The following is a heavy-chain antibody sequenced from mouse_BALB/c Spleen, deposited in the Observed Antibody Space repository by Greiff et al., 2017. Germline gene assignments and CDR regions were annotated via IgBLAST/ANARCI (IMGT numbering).Heavy chain of an antibody. CDR2: IWSGGST. Sequence: VQRVESGPGLVQPSQSLSITCTVSGFSLTSYGVHWVRQSPGKGLEWLGVIWSGGSTDYNAAFISRLSISKDNSKSQVFFKMNSLQADDTAIYYCARNRETGPYYFDYWGQGTTLTVSS. J-gene: IGHJ2*01. CDR1: GFSLTSYG. V-gene: IGHV2-4-1*01. D-gene: IGHD4-1*01. CDR3: ARNRETGPYYFDY.